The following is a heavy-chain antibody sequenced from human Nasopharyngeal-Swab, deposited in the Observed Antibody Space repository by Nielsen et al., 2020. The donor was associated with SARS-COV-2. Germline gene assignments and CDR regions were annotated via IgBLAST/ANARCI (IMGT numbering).Heavy chain of an antibody. J-gene: IGHJ5*02. Sequence: WVRQAPGQGLEWMGWINTNTGNPTYAQGFTGRFVFSLDTSVGTAYLQISSLKAEDTAVYYCARSRAAPWFDPWGQGTLVTVSS. D-gene: IGHD6-6*01. V-gene: IGHV7-4-1*02. CDR3: ARSRAAPWFDP. CDR2: INTNTGNP.